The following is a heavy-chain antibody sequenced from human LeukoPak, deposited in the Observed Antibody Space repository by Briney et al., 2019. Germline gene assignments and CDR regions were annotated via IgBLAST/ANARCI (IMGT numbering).Heavy chain of an antibody. V-gene: IGHV1-46*01. Sequence: ASVKVSCKASGYTFTSYYMHWVRQAPGQGLEWMGIINPSGGSTSYAQKFQGRVTMTRDTSTSTVYMELSSLRSEDTAVYYCARDYSSGWSRGAFDIWGQGTMVTVSS. CDR2: INPSGGST. J-gene: IGHJ3*02. CDR1: GYTFTSYY. D-gene: IGHD6-19*01. CDR3: ARDYSSGWSRGAFDI.